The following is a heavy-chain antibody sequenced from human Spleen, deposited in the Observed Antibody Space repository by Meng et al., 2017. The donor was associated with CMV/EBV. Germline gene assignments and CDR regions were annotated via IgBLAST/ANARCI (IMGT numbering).Heavy chain of an antibody. Sequence: GGSLRLSCAASGFAFSDDFMIWIRQAPGRRPEWVAYISSSGKTTDYADSVKGRFTISRDNAKNSLYLQMNSLRVEDSAVYYCAKRYDNTGPFDYWGQGTLVTVSS. CDR2: ISSSGKTT. CDR1: GFAFSDDF. CDR3: AKRYDNTGPFDY. J-gene: IGHJ4*02. V-gene: IGHV3-11*01. D-gene: IGHD3-22*01.